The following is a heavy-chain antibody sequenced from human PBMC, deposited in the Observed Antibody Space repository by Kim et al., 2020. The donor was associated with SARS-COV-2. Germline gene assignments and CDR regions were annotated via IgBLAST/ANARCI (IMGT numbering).Heavy chain of an antibody. CDR2: IYYSGST. CDR3: ARDAYGVPAWYFDL. Sequence: SETLSLTCTVSGGSISSYYWSWIRQPPGKGLEWIGYIYYSGSTNYNPSLKSRVTISVDTSKNQFSLKLSSVTAADTAVYYCARDAYGVPAWYFDLWGRGTLVTVSS. V-gene: IGHV4-59*13. D-gene: IGHD4-17*01. CDR1: GGSISSYY. J-gene: IGHJ2*01.